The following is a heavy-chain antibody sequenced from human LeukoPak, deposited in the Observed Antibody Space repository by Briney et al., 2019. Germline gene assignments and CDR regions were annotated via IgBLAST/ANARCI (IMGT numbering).Heavy chain of an antibody. D-gene: IGHD2-2*01. CDR1: GGSVSSGSYY. J-gene: IGHJ4*02. Sequence: KPSETLSLTCTVSGGSVSSGSYYWSWIRQPPGKGLEWIGCMYYSGGTNYNPSLKSRVTISVDTSKNQFSLKLSSVTAADTAAYFCARDCSSTSCKAPFDYWGQGALVTVSS. CDR3: ARDCSSTSCKAPFDY. CDR2: MYYSGGT. V-gene: IGHV4-61*01.